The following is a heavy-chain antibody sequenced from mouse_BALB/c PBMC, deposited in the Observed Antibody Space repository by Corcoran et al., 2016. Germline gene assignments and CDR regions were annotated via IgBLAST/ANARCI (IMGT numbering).Heavy chain of an antibody. CDR2: ILPGSGST. D-gene: IGHD1-1*01. CDR1: GYTFSSYW. CDR3: ARDYGSSYDYAMDY. J-gene: IGHJ4*01. Sequence: QVQLQQSGAELMKPGASVKISCKATGYTFSSYWIEWVKQRPGHGLEWIGEILPGSGSTNYNEKFKGKATFTADTSSNTAYMQLSSLTSEDSAVYYCARDYGSSYDYAMDYWGQGTSVTVSS. V-gene: IGHV1-9*01.